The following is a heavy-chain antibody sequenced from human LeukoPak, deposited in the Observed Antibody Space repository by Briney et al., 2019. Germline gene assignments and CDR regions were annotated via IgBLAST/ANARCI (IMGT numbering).Heavy chain of an antibody. CDR3: ARDDSSGYHTDY. CDR1: GYTFTSYF. D-gene: IGHD3-22*01. J-gene: IGHJ4*02. V-gene: IGHV1-46*01. Sequence: PGASVKVSCKASGYTFTSYFMHWVRQAPGQGLEWMGIIDPSGGGTSYAQKFQGRVTMTRDTPTSTVYMELSSLRSEDTAVYYCARDDSSGYHTDYWGQGTLVTVSS. CDR2: IDPSGGGT.